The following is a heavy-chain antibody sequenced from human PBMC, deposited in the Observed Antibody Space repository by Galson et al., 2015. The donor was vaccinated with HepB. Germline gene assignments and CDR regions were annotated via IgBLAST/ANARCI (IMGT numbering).Heavy chain of an antibody. D-gene: IGHD6-13*01. J-gene: IGHJ4*02. CDR1: GYTFTAYY. CDR2: INPNSGST. CDR3: ARVPKPAAALYYFDY. V-gene: IGHV1-2*02. Sequence: VKFSCKVSGYTFTAYYMHWVRQAPGQGLEWMGWINPNSGSTFYARNFQGRITMTRDTSISTTYMELSRLTSADTAFYYCARVPKPAAALYYFDYWGQGTLVTVA.